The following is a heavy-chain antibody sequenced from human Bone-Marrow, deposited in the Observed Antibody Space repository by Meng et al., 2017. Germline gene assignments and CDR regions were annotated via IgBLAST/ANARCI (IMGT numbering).Heavy chain of an antibody. CDR2: IYTSGST. Sequence: GSLRLSCTVSGGSISSYYWSWIRQPAGKGLEWIGRIYTSGSTNYNPSLKSRVTISVDTSKNQFSLKLSSVTAADTAVYYCARGKYYYDSSGYYEPLDAFDIWGQGTMVTVSS. CDR1: GGSISSYY. CDR3: ARGKYYYDSSGYYEPLDAFDI. V-gene: IGHV4-4*07. D-gene: IGHD3-22*01. J-gene: IGHJ3*02.